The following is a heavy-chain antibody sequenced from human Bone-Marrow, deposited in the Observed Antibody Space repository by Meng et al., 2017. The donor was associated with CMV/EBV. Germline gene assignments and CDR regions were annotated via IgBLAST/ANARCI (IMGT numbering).Heavy chain of an antibody. CDR2: IKRKTDGGTT. Sequence: GESLKISCAASGFTFSNAWMSWVREAPGKGLEWVGRIKRKTDGGTTDYAAPVKGRFTIPRDDSKYTLYLQMNSLKTEDTAVYYCTTEEDYWGQGTLVTVSS. J-gene: IGHJ4*02. V-gene: IGHV3-15*01. CDR1: GFTFSNAW. CDR3: TTEEDY.